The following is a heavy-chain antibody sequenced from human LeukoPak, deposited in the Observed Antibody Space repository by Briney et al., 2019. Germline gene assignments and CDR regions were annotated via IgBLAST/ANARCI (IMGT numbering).Heavy chain of an antibody. Sequence: GRSLRPSCAASGFTFDDYAMHWVRQAPGKGLEWVSGISWNSGSIGYADSVKGRFTISRDNAKNSLYLQMNSLRAEDMALYYCAKGMYSGYDLGDYYFDYWGQGTLVTVSS. CDR3: AKGMYSGYDLGDYYFDY. CDR1: GFTFDDYA. CDR2: ISWNSGSI. J-gene: IGHJ4*02. V-gene: IGHV3-9*03. D-gene: IGHD5-12*01.